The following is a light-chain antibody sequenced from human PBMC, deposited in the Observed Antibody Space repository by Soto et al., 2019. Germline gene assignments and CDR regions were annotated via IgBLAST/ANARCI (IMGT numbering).Light chain of an antibody. CDR2: GVT. Sequence: QSALTQPASVSGSPRQSLTISCTGTTSDIGFYDYVSWYQQYPGKAPKLLIYGVTNRPSGISDRFSGCKSGSTASLTISGLRDEDEADYYCCSYASSYFACFGSATKVTV. V-gene: IGLV2-14*01. CDR1: TSDIGFYDY. CDR3: CSYASSYFAC. J-gene: IGLJ1*01.